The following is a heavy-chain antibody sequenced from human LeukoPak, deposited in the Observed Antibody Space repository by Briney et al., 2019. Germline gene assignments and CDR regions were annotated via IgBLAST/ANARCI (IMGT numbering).Heavy chain of an antibody. Sequence: GASVKVSCKASGYTFTSYGISWVRQAPGQGLEWMGWISAYNGNTNYAQKLQGRVTMTTDTSTSTAYMELSRLRSDDTAVYYCAGGGEYYCGGDCTTRFDYWGQGTLVTVSS. CDR3: AGGGEYYCGGDCTTRFDY. V-gene: IGHV1-18*01. CDR1: GYTFTSYG. J-gene: IGHJ4*02. CDR2: ISAYNGNT. D-gene: IGHD2-21*02.